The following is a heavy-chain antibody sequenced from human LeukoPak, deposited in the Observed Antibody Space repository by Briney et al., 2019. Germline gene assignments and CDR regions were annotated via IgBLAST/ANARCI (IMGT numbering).Heavy chain of an antibody. V-gene: IGHV3-23*01. CDR2: ISPSGSAT. J-gene: IGHJ5*02. D-gene: IGHD6-6*01. CDR3: ARDKSASSPHEWFDP. CDR1: GFIFGSYA. Sequence: GGSLRLSCAASGFIFGSYAMSWVRQGPEKGLEWVSTISPSGSATYYADSVKGRFTISRDNSKGTLYLQMNSLRDEDTALYHCARDKSASSPHEWFDPWGQGTVVTVSS.